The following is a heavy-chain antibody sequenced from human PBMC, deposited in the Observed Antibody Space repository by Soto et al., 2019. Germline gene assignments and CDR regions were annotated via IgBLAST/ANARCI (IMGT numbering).Heavy chain of an antibody. D-gene: IGHD6-19*01. CDR2: ISGSGGST. Sequence: PVGSLRLSCASSGFTVSSYAMSWVSQVPGKGLEWVSAISGSGGSTYYADSVKGRFTISRDNSKNTLYLQMNSLRAEDTAVYYCARPSSGLGGNFDYWGQGTLVTVSS. V-gene: IGHV3-23*01. J-gene: IGHJ4*02. CDR3: ARPSSGLGGNFDY. CDR1: GFTVSSYA.